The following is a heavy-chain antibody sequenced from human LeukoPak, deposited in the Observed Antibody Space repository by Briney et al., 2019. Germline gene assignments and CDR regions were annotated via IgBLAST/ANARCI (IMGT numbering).Heavy chain of an antibody. CDR1: GFTFSSYS. Sequence: GGSLRLSCAASGFTFSSYSMSWVRQAPGKGLEWVSSISGCGGRIDYADSVKGRFTISRDNSKNTLSLQMNSLTAEDTAVYYCAKNPRLEGWIYFDSWGQGILVTVSS. CDR3: AKNPRLEGWIYFDS. J-gene: IGHJ4*02. V-gene: IGHV3-23*01. CDR2: ISGCGGRI. D-gene: IGHD1-1*01.